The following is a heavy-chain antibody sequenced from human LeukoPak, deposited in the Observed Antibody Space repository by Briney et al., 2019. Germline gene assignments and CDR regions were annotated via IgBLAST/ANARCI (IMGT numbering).Heavy chain of an antibody. J-gene: IGHJ4*02. V-gene: IGHV1-24*01. CDR2: FDPEDGET. Sequence: GASVKVSCKVSGYTLTELSMHWVRQAPGKGLEWMGGFDPEDGETIYAQKFQGRVTMTEDTSTDTAYMELSGLRSDDTAVYYCARNVPKTGDFFYWGQGTLVTVSS. D-gene: IGHD7-27*01. CDR1: GYTLTELS. CDR3: ARNVPKTGDFFY.